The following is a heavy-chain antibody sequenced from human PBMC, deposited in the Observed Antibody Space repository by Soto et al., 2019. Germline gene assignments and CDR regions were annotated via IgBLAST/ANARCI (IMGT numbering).Heavy chain of an antibody. CDR3: AGEGCTSTRCERDEYYFEY. Sequence: SETLSLTCTVSGGSISSGGYYWSLIRQHPGKGLEWIGYIYYSGSTYYNPSLKSRVTISVDTSKNQFSLKLSSVTAADTAVYYCAGEGCTSTRCERDEYYFEYWVQGNLVTVS. D-gene: IGHD2-2*01. V-gene: IGHV4-31*03. CDR2: IYYSGST. J-gene: IGHJ4*02. CDR1: GGSISSGGYY.